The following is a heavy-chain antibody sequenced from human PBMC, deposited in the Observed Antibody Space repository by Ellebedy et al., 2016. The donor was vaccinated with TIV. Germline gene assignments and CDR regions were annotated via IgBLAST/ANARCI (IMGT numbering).Heavy chain of an antibody. Sequence: GGSLRLXXAASGFTFSSYAMSWVRQAPGKGLEWVSAISGSGDSTYYADSVKGRFTISRDNSKNTLYLQMNSLRAEDTAVYYCAGRSGTYSDAFDIWGQGTMVTVSS. D-gene: IGHD1-26*01. V-gene: IGHV3-23*01. CDR3: AGRSGTYSDAFDI. J-gene: IGHJ3*02. CDR2: ISGSGDST. CDR1: GFTFSSYA.